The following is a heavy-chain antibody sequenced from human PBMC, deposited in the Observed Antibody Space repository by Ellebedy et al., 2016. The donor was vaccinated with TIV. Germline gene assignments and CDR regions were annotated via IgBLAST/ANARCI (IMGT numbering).Heavy chain of an antibody. Sequence: PGGSLRLSCAASGFTFSDYYMSRIRQAPGKGLEWVSYISSSGSTIYYADSVKGRFTISRDNAKNSLYLQMNSLRAEDTAVYYCARDLIHCGGDCPYYYGMDVWGQGTTVTVSS. CDR2: ISSSGSTI. CDR1: GFTFSDYY. V-gene: IGHV3-11*04. J-gene: IGHJ6*02. D-gene: IGHD2-21*02. CDR3: ARDLIHCGGDCPYYYGMDV.